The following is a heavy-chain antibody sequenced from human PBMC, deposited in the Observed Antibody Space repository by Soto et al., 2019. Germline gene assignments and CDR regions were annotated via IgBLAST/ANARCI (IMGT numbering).Heavy chain of an antibody. CDR3: ARGAYCGGDCYDY. CDR1: GNTFTRYY. D-gene: IGHD2-21*01. Sequence: QVQLVQSGAEVKKPGASVKVSCKASGNTFTRYYMHWVRQAPGQGLEWMGMISPGGDRTTYAQKFQGRVTMTRDKSTSTVYMELSSLKSEDTAVYYCARGAYCGGDCYDYWGQGTLVTVSS. CDR2: ISPGGDRT. V-gene: IGHV1-46*03. J-gene: IGHJ4*02.